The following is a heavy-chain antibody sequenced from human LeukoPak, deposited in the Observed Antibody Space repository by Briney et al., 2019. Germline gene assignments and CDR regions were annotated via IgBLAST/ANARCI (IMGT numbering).Heavy chain of an antibody. J-gene: IGHJ6*03. V-gene: IGHV5-51*01. Sequence: GESLKISCKGSGYSFTSYWIGWVRQMPGKGLEWTGIIYPGDSDTRYSPSFQGQVTISADNSINTAYLQWSSLKASDTAMYYCARIAPLYCSSTSCYPMDVWGKGTTVTISS. CDR3: ARIAPLYCSSTSCYPMDV. D-gene: IGHD2-2*01. CDR1: GYSFTSYW. CDR2: IYPGDSDT.